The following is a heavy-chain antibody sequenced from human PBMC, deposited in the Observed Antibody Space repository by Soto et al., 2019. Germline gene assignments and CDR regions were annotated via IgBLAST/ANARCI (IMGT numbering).Heavy chain of an antibody. J-gene: IGHJ4*02. CDR3: GRGRYMYGYDF. CDR2: ISTYSGKT. V-gene: IGHV1-18*04. CDR1: GYTFTSHD. Sequence: QVQLMQSGGEVKKPGASVKVSCKASGYTFTSHDISWVRQAPGQGLEWVGWISTYSGKTNYAQSLQGRVTLTTDTSTSTAYMELRSLRSDDTAVYYWGRGRYMYGYDFWGQGTLVTVSP. D-gene: IGHD5-18*01.